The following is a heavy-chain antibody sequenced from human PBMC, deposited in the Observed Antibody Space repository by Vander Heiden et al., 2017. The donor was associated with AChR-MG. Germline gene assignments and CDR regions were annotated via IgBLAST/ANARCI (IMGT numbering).Heavy chain of an antibody. D-gene: IGHD6-13*01. Sequence: EVQLVESGGGLVQPGRSLRLSCAASGFTFDDYAMHWVRQAPGKGLEWVSGISWNSGSIGYADSVKGRFTISRDNAKNSLYLQMNSLRAEDTALYYCAKDIAAAGGCCGMDVWGQGTTVTVSS. CDR1: GFTFDDYA. V-gene: IGHV3-9*01. CDR3: AKDIAAAGGCCGMDV. J-gene: IGHJ6*02. CDR2: ISWNSGSI.